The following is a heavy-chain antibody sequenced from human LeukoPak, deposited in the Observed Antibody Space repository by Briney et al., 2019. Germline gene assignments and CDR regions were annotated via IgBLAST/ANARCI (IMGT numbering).Heavy chain of an antibody. J-gene: IGHJ3*02. Sequence: ASVKVSCKASGGTFSSYAISWVRQAPGQGLEWMGGIIPIFGTTNYAQKFQGRVTITADKSTTTAYMELSSLRSEDTAVYYCASRETDCSSTSCWLDAFDIWGQGTMVTVSS. D-gene: IGHD2-2*01. CDR3: ASRETDCSSTSCWLDAFDI. V-gene: IGHV1-69*06. CDR2: IIPIFGTT. CDR1: GGTFSSYA.